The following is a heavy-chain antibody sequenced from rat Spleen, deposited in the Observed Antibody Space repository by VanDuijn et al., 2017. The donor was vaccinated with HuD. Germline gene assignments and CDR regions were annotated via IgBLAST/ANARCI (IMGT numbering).Heavy chain of an antibody. Sequence: QVQLKESGPGLVQPSQTLSLTCTVSGFSLTNYHVYWIRQPPGKDLEWMGVMRSDGDTSYNSALNSRLSISRDTSKSQVFLKMSSLQTEDTAMYFCVTAGYNLDYWGQGVMVTVSS. CDR3: VTAGYNLDY. CDR1: GFSLTNYH. CDR2: MRSDGDT. V-gene: IGHV2-32*01. J-gene: IGHJ2*01. D-gene: IGHD1-5*01.